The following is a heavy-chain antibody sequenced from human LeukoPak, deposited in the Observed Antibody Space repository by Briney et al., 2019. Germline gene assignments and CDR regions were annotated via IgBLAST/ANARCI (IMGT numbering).Heavy chain of an antibody. J-gene: IGHJ4*02. CDR3: SRVGGSSGFDS. D-gene: IGHD6-6*01. CDR2: ISTDETTT. Sequence: GGSLRPSSAVSGFTLCNYWMHWVRQTPGKGLVLVSHISTDETTTDYADSVKGRFTFSRDNSKNTLYLQMNNLRVDDTAVYYCSRVGGSSGFDSWGQGTLVTVSS. CDR1: GFTLCNYW. V-gene: IGHV3-74*01.